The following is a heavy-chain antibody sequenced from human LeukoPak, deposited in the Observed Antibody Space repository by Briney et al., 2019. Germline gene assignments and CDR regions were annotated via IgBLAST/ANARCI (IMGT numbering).Heavy chain of an antibody. CDR3: ARDGDYGWGAFDI. J-gene: IGHJ3*02. CDR1: GFTFDDYG. CDR2: INWNGGST. Sequence: GGSLGLSCAASGFTFDDYGMSWVRQAPGKGLEWVSGINWNGGSTGYADSVKGRCTISRDNAKNSLYLQMNSLRAEDTALYYCARDGDYGWGAFDIWGQGTMVTVSS. D-gene: IGHD4-17*01. V-gene: IGHV3-20*04.